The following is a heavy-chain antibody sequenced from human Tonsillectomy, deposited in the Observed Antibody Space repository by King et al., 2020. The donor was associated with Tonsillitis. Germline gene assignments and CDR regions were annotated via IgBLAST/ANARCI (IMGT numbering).Heavy chain of an antibody. CDR3: ARDSYSYDY. CDR1: GFTFSTYA. CDR2: ISYEGSNK. D-gene: IGHD4-11*01. V-gene: IGHV3-30*04. J-gene: IGHJ4*02. Sequence: VQLVESGGGVVQPGRSLRLSCAASGFTFSTYAMHWVRQAPGQGLELVAFISYEGSNKYYADSVKGRFTISRDNSENTLYLQMNSLRAEDTALYYCARDSYSYDYWGQGTLVTVSS.